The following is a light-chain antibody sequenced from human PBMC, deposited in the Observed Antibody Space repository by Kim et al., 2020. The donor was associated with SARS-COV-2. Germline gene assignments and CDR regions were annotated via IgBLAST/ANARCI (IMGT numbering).Light chain of an antibody. Sequence: VALGQTVSITCQGDSLRSDYATWYQQKPGQAPIVVIYGKNNRPSWSPARFSGSSSGNTASLTITGTQAGNEADYYCNSRDSNDNVVFGGGTKLTVL. J-gene: IGLJ2*01. V-gene: IGLV3-19*01. CDR3: NSRDSNDNVV. CDR1: SLRSDY. CDR2: GKN.